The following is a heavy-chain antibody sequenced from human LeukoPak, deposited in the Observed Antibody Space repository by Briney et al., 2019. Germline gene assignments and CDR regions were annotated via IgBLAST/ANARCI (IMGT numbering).Heavy chain of an antibody. D-gene: IGHD1-26*01. V-gene: IGHV3-48*04. Sequence: GGSLRLSCAASGFTFSSYWMSWVRQAPGKGLEWVSYISSSSSTIYYADSVKGRFTISRDNAKNTLYLQMNSLRAEDTAVYYCVRDDGLLGPYDYWGQGSLVTVSS. CDR3: VRDDGLLGPYDY. CDR1: GFTFSSYW. J-gene: IGHJ4*02. CDR2: ISSSSSTI.